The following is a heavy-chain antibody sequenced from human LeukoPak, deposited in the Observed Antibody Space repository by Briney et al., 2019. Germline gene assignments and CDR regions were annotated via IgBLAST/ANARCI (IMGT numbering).Heavy chain of an antibody. Sequence: GGSLRLSCAASGFTFSSYAMSWVRQAPGKGLEWVSDISGSGGSTYYADSVKGRFTISRDNSKNTLYLQMNSLRAEDTAVYYCARESGPPTDIVAVPAAHLDYWGQGSLVTVSS. V-gene: IGHV3-23*01. D-gene: IGHD2-2*01. CDR3: ARESGPPTDIVAVPAAHLDY. J-gene: IGHJ4*02. CDR2: ISGSGGST. CDR1: GFTFSSYA.